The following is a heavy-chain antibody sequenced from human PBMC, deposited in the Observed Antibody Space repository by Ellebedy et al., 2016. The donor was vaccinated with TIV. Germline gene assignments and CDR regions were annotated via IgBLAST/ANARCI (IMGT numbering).Heavy chain of an antibody. CDR1: GGSISTYS. V-gene: IGHV4-59*01. Sequence: MPSETLSLTCTVSGGSISTYSWNWIRQPPGKGLEWIAYSYYTGSTNYNPSLKSRVSMSVDTSKNQFSLKLSSVTAADTAVYYCARANGGTHLYFNLWGRGTLVTVSS. CDR3: ARANGGTHLYFNL. J-gene: IGHJ2*01. D-gene: IGHD2-8*01. CDR2: SYYTGST.